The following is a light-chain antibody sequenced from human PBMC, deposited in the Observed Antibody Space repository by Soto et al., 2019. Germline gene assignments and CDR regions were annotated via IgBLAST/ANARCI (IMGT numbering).Light chain of an antibody. CDR2: VISDGSH. V-gene: IGLV4-69*01. CDR3: QVWDDNSDHHV. CDR1: SGHSSYA. Sequence: QSVLTQSPSASASLGASVKLTCTLSSGHSSYAIAWHQQQPAKGPRYLMQVISDGSHTKADGIPDRFSGSSSGADRYLTISSLQSDDEADYYCQVWDDNSDHHVFGTGTKLTVL. J-gene: IGLJ1*01.